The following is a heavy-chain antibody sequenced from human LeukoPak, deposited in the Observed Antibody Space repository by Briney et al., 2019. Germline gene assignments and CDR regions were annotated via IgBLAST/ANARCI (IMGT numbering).Heavy chain of an antibody. V-gene: IGHV3-23*01. CDR1: GFTFSSYA. CDR3: VAGSSWFRLDY. J-gene: IGHJ4*02. CDR2: ISGSGAGT. D-gene: IGHD6-13*01. Sequence: GGSLRLSCAASGFTFSSYAMYWVRQAPGKGLEWVSAISGSGAGTYCPDSVKGRFTISRDNSKNTLYLQMNSLRAEDTAVYYCVAGSSWFRLDYWGQGTLVAVSS.